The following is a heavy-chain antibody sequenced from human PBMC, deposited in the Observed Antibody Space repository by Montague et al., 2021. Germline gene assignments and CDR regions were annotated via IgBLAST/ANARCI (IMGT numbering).Heavy chain of an antibody. V-gene: IGHV2-5*01. D-gene: IGHD6-19*01. CDR1: GFSLNTRAVG. J-gene: IGHJ4*02. CDR3: ARHNNGWYSDFDY. CDR2: IYWNDDK. Sequence: PALVKPTQTLTLTCNFSGFSLNTRAVGVGWIRQPPGKALEWLAFIYWNDDKRYSPSLKSRLTITKDTSKNQVVLTMTNADPVDTATYYCARHNNGWYSDFDYGSQGTLGTVSS.